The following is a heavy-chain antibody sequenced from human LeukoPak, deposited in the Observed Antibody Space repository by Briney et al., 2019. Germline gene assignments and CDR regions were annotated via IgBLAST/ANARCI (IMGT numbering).Heavy chain of an antibody. V-gene: IGHV4-59*12. Sequence: SETLSLTCTVSGGSISSYYWSWIRQPPGKGLEWIGYIYYSGSTNYNPSLKSRVTISVDTSKNQFSLKLSSVTAADTAVYYCARERIAVDGTTSDAFDIWGRGTMVTVSS. D-gene: IGHD6-13*01. J-gene: IGHJ3*02. CDR3: ARERIAVDGTTSDAFDI. CDR2: IYYSGST. CDR1: GGSISSYY.